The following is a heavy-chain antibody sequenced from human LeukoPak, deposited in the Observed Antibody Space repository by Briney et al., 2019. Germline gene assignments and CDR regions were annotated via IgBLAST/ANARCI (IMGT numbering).Heavy chain of an antibody. V-gene: IGHV3-23*01. CDR3: AKGPAADYLYYYMDV. CDR2: ISAGGGSA. CDR1: GFTFDDYA. Sequence: GGSLRLSCAAFGFTFDDYAMYWVRQAPGKGLEWVSAISAGGGSAYYADSVKGRFTISRDNSKNTLYVQMHSLRAEDTAVYYCAKGPAADYLYYYMDVWGKGTTVTVSS. D-gene: IGHD2-2*01. J-gene: IGHJ6*03.